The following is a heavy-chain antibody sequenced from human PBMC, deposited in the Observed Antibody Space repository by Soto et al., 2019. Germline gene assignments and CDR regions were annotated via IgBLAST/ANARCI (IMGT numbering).Heavy chain of an antibody. J-gene: IGHJ6*03. D-gene: IGHD4-4*01. CDR2: IYYSGST. CDR3: ARRGHDYSNYKDYYYYMDV. CDR1: GGSISSSSYY. Sequence: QLQLQESGPGLVKPSETLSLTCTVSGGSISSSSYYWGWIRQPPGKGLEWIGSIYYSGSTYYNPSLKSRVTISVDTSKNQFSLQLSSVTAADTAVYYCARRGHDYSNYKDYYYYMDVWGKGTTVTVSS. V-gene: IGHV4-39*01.